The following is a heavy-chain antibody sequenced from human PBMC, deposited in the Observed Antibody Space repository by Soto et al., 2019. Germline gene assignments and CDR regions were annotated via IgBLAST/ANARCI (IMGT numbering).Heavy chain of an antibody. Sequence: SVKVSCKASGGTFSSYAISWVRQAPGQGLEWVGGIIPIFGTANYAQKFQGRVTITADESTSTAYMELSSLRSEDTAVYYCARGGGYNRNFDYWGQGTLVTVSS. CDR3: ARGGGYNRNFDY. V-gene: IGHV1-69*13. J-gene: IGHJ4*02. CDR2: IIPIFGTA. D-gene: IGHD5-12*01. CDR1: GGTFSSYA.